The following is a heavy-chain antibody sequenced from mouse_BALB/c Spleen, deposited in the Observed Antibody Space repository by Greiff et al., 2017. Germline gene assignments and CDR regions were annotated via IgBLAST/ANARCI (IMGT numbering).Heavy chain of an antibody. CDR1: GFTFSDYY. CDR3: ARGNGNCFDY. J-gene: IGHJ2*01. D-gene: IGHD2-1*01. Sequence: EVKLVESGGGLVKPGGSLKLSCAASGFTFSDYYMYWVRQTPEKRLEWVATISDGGSYTYYPDSVKGRFTISRDNAKNNLYLQMSSLKSEDTAMYYCARGNGNCFDYWGQGTTLTVSS. V-gene: IGHV5-4*02. CDR2: ISDGGSYT.